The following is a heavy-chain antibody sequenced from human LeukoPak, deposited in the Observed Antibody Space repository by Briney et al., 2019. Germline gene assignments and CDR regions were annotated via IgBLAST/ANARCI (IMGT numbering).Heavy chain of an antibody. V-gene: IGHV4-34*01. J-gene: IGHJ4*02. Sequence: SETLSLTCAVYGGSFSGYYWSWIRQPPGKGLEWTGEINHSGSTNYNPSLKSRVTISVDTSKNQFSLKLSSVTAADTAVYYCAREGVVGAYGHFDYWGQGTLVTVSS. CDR1: GGSFSGYY. CDR2: INHSGST. CDR3: AREGVVGAYGHFDY. D-gene: IGHD2-15*01.